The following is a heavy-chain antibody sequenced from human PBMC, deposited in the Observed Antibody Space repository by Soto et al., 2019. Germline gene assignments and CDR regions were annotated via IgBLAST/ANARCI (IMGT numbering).Heavy chain of an antibody. Sequence: SETLSLTCTVSGGAVISSVYLFFCIRQPPGKGPEWIGSLYYTGKTFYNPSLKSRVTISVDTSKNQISLKVKSVTAADTAVYYCARHFGDQMFYDYWGQGTLVTVSS. CDR2: LYYTGKT. CDR1: GGAVISSVYL. J-gene: IGHJ4*02. V-gene: IGHV4-39*01. CDR3: ARHFGDQMFYDY. D-gene: IGHD3-10*01.